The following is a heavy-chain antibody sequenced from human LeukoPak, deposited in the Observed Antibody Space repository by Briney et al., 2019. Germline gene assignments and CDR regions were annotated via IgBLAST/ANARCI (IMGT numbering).Heavy chain of an antibody. Sequence: WASVKVSCKASGYTFTSYDINWVRQATGQGREWMGWMNPNSGNTGYAQKFQGRVTMTRNTSISTAYMELSSLRSEDTAVYYCARSVYYDSSGYYYSDAFDIWGQGTMVTVSS. D-gene: IGHD3-22*01. CDR1: GYTFTSYD. CDR2: MNPNSGNT. CDR3: ARSVYYDSSGYYYSDAFDI. J-gene: IGHJ3*02. V-gene: IGHV1-8*01.